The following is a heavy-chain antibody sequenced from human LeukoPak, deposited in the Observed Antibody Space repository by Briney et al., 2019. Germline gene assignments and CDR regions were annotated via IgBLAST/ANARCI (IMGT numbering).Heavy chain of an antibody. Sequence: SETLSLTCTVSGDFIRSGHYYWGWIRQSPGKGLEWMGSIYSTGNTHYNPSLESRLIISVDTSKNSFSLKLSSVTAADTAVYYCARVYYSNSYDYWYFDLWGRGTLVTVSS. J-gene: IGHJ2*01. CDR2: IYSTGNT. CDR1: GDFIRSGHYY. CDR3: ARVYYSNSYDYWYFDL. V-gene: IGHV4-39*07. D-gene: IGHD6-13*01.